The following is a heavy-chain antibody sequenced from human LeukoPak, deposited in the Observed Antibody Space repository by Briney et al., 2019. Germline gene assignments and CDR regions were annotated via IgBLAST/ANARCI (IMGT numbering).Heavy chain of an antibody. D-gene: IGHD6-13*01. V-gene: IGHV1-69*04. CDR2: IIPILGIA. CDR3: ARVSSSWYMGSYYYYYGMDV. J-gene: IGHJ6*02. CDR1: GGTFSSYA. Sequence: SVKVSCKASGGTFSSYAISWVRQAPGQGLEWMGRIIPILGIANYAQKFQGRVTITADKSTSTAYMELSSLRSEDTAVYYCARVSSSWYMGSYYYYYGMDVWGQGTTVTVSS.